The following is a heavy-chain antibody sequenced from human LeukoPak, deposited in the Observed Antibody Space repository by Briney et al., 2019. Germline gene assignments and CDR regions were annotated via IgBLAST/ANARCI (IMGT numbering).Heavy chain of an antibody. CDR3: ARDRDSSSWYFFAFDI. CDR1: DASISSGSYY. Sequence: SQTLSLTCSVSDASISSGSYYWSWIRQPAGKGLEWIGRIYNSGSTNYNPSLKSRVTISVDTSKNQFSLKLSSVTAADTAVYYCARDRDSSSWYFFAFDIWGQGTMVTVSS. D-gene: IGHD6-13*01. CDR2: IYNSGST. J-gene: IGHJ3*02. V-gene: IGHV4-61*02.